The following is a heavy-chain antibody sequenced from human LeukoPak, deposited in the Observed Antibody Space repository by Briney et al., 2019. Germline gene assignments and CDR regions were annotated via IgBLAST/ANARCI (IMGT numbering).Heavy chain of an antibody. D-gene: IGHD3-22*01. CDR1: VFTFSIYA. CDR2: ITGRGEST. Sequence: RGSLRLSCAASVFTFSIYAMSWVRQAAGKGLQGVTSITGRGESTWYVDSVKGRFSITRDNSENALYLQMHNLRAEDTAVYYCARDRPNYYESDSHYYRRDGDYWGRGTLVSVSS. J-gene: IGHJ4*02. V-gene: IGHV3-23*01. CDR3: ARDRPNYYESDSHYYRRDGDY.